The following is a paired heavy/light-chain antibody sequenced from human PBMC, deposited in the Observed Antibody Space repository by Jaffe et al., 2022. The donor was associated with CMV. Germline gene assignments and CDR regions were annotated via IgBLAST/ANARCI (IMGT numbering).Heavy chain of an antibody. Sequence: EVQLLESGGGLVRPGGSLRLSCAASGFTFSSYNMNWVRQAPGKGLEWVSSISGSGGGTYYADSVKGRFTISRDNSRNTLYLQMKNLRAEDTAVYYCARDGVESYYESSAYWGVWGQGTLVTVSS. J-gene: IGHJ4*02. V-gene: IGHV3-23*01. CDR3: ARDGVESYYESSAYWGV. D-gene: IGHD3-22*01. CDR2: ISGSGGGT. CDR1: GFTFSSYN.
Light chain of an antibody. CDR2: GAS. V-gene: IGKV3-15*01. CDR3: QQYINWPGFT. J-gene: IGKJ3*01. CDR1: QSVSTN. Sequence: EILMTQAPATLSVSPGERATLSCRASQSVSTNLAWYQQKPGQAPRLLIYGASTRATGIPARFSGSGSGTEFTLTISSLQSEDFAVYYCQQYINWPGFTFGPGTKVDIK.